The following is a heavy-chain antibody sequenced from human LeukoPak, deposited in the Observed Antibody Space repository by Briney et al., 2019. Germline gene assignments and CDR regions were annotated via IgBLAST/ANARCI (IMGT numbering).Heavy chain of an antibody. CDR1: VFTFNSDS. Sequence: GGSLRLSCAASVFTFNSDSRNWVRQAPGKGLEWVSSIGGSSTSIYYIDSVKGRFTISRDNAKNSLYLQMNSLRAEDTAVYYCAREWGNHYGEAFDIWGQGTMVTVSS. D-gene: IGHD3-16*01. J-gene: IGHJ3*02. CDR3: AREWGNHYGEAFDI. CDR2: IGGSSTSI. V-gene: IGHV3-21*01.